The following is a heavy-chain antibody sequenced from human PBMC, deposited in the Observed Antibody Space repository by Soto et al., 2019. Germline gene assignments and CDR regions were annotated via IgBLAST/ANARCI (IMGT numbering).Heavy chain of an antibody. Sequence: QVQLQESGPGLVKPSGTLSLTCAVSGDSISSNKWWSWVPRPQGKGLEWIGEIHQRGSTNYNPSLKSRVTISVDKSKNQFSLKLSSVTAADTAMYYCARRSYFDYWGQGTLVTVSS. J-gene: IGHJ4*02. V-gene: IGHV4-4*02. CDR1: GDSISSNKW. CDR2: IHQRGST. CDR3: ARRSYFDY.